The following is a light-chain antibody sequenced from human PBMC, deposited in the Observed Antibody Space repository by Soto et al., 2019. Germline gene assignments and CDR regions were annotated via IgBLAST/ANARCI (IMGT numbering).Light chain of an antibody. CDR2: GAS. V-gene: IGKV3-20*01. CDR1: QNVASDY. CDR3: QQYNNWPFS. J-gene: IGKJ5*01. Sequence: EFVLTQSPGTLSLSPGERATLSCRASQNVASDYLAWYRQKPGQPPRLLIHGASSRATGIPDRFSGSGSGTDFTLTISGLQSEDSAVYFCQQYNNWPFSFGQGTRLEIK.